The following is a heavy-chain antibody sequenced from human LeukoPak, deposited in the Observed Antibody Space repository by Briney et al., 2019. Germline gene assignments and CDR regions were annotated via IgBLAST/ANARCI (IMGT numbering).Heavy chain of an antibody. CDR2: ISGSGGSS. Sequence: GGSLRLSCAASGFTFSTYAMSWVRQAPEKGLEWVSGISGSGGSSYYADSVKGRFTISRDNSKNTLYLQMNSLRAEDTAIYYRAKCLYSGAWYYLDYWGQGTLVTVSS. V-gene: IGHV3-23*01. CDR3: AKCLYSGAWYYLDY. J-gene: IGHJ4*02. D-gene: IGHD6-19*01. CDR1: GFTFSTYA.